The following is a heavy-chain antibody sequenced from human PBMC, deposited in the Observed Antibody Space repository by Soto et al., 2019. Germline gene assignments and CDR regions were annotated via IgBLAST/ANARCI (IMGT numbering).Heavy chain of an antibody. CDR2: VNWNGASA. CDR3: ARGAYCRATSCYLFFAH. CDR1: GFSFDDYG. Sequence: EVQLVESGGGVVQPGGSLRLSCVGSGFSFDDYGMSWVRQTPGKGLEWVSGVNWNGASAGYADSVKGRFTISRDNAKNSLYVQMNNLRAEDTAFYYCARGAYCRATSCYLFFAHWGQGTLLTVSS. J-gene: IGHJ4*02. V-gene: IGHV3-20*04. D-gene: IGHD2-2*01.